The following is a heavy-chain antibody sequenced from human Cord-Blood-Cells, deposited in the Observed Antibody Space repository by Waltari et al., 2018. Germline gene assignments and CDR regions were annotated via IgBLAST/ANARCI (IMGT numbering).Heavy chain of an antibody. CDR2: ISYDGSNK. D-gene: IGHD5-18*01. CDR3: AVQLWLNGFDY. V-gene: IGHV3-30-3*01. J-gene: IGHJ4*02. Sequence: QVQLVESGGGVVQPGRSLRLSCAPSGFTFSRYAMHWVRQAPGKGLEWVAVISYDGSNKYYADSVKGRFTISRDNSKNTLYLQMNSLRAEDTAVYYCAVQLWLNGFDYWGQGTLVTVSS. CDR1: GFTFSRYA.